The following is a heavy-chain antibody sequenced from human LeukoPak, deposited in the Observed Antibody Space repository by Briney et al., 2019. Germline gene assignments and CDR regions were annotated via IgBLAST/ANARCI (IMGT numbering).Heavy chain of an antibody. V-gene: IGHV3-7*01. J-gene: IGHJ4*02. CDR3: ARERGDYRFDY. CDR2: IKQDGSEK. D-gene: IGHD4-17*01. CDR1: GFTFSSYW. Sequence: GGSLRLSCAASGFTFSSYWMSWVRQAPGKGLEWVASIKQDGSEKYYVDSVKGRFTISRDNAKNSLYLQMNSLRAEDTAVYYCARERGDYRFDYWGQGTLVTVSS.